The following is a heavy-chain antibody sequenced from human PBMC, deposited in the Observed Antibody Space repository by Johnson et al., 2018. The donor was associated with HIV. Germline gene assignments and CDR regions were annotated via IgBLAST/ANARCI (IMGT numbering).Heavy chain of an antibody. D-gene: IGHD6-13*01. CDR1: GFTFDDYA. J-gene: IGHJ3*02. CDR2: ISWNSGSI. Sequence: VQLVESGGGLVQPGRSLRLSCAASGFTFDDYAMHWVRQAPGKGLEWVSGISWNSGSIGYADSVKGRFTISRDNSKNTLYLQMNSLRAEDTAVYYCARDGAYSSSWYSAFDIWGQGTMVTVSS. CDR3: ARDGAYSSSWYSAFDI. V-gene: IGHV3-9*01.